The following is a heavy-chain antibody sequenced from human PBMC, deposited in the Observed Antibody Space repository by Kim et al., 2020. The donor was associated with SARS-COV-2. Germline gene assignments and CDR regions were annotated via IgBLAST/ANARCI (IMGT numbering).Heavy chain of an antibody. J-gene: IGHJ3*02. CDR2: MNPNSGNT. CDR1: GYTFTSYD. D-gene: IGHD3-3*01. V-gene: IGHV1-8*01. Sequence: ASVKVSCKASGYTFTSYDINWVRQATGQGLEWMGWMNPNSGNTGYAQKFQGRVTMTRNTSISTAYMELSSLRSEDTAVYYCARGRGITIFGVVIKPDAFDIWGQGTMVTVSS. CDR3: ARGRGITIFGVVIKPDAFDI.